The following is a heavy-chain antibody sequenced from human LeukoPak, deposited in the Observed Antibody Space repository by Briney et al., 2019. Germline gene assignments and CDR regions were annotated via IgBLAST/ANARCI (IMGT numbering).Heavy chain of an antibody. V-gene: IGHV3-23*01. J-gene: IGHJ4*02. D-gene: IGHD6-6*01. CDR2: ISGSGGST. CDR3: AKGSIAARHSVWGAFDY. Sequence: PGGSLRLSCAASGFTFSSYAMSWVRQAPGKGLEWVSAISGSGGSTYYADSVKGRFTISRDNSKNTLFLQMNSLRAEDTAVYYCAKGSIAARHSVWGAFDYWGQGTLVTVSS. CDR1: GFTFSSYA.